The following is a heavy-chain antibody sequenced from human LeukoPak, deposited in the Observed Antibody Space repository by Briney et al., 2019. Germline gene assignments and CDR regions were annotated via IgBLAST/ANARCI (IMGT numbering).Heavy chain of an antibody. V-gene: IGHV3-30*14. CDR1: GFTFSSYI. Sequence: PGGSLRLSCAASGFTFSSYIMNWVRQAPGKGLEWVAVISYDGSNKYYADSVKGRFTISRDNSKNTLYLQMNSLRAEDTAVYYCARESGSSWSIDAFDIWGQGTMVTVSS. CDR2: ISYDGSNK. J-gene: IGHJ3*02. CDR3: ARESGSSWSIDAFDI. D-gene: IGHD6-13*01.